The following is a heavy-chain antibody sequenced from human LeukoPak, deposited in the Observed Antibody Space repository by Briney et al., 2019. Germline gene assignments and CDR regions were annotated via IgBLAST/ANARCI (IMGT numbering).Heavy chain of an antibody. Sequence: PGRSLRLSCAASGFTFSSYAMSWVRQAPGKGLEWVSAISGSGGSTYYADSVKGRFTISRDNSKNTLYLQMNSLRAEDTAVYYCAKDLKTKGACYTPCGAFDIWGQGTMVTVSS. CDR3: AKDLKTKGACYTPCGAFDI. CDR1: GFTFSSYA. J-gene: IGHJ3*02. D-gene: IGHD2-8*01. CDR2: ISGSGGST. V-gene: IGHV3-23*01.